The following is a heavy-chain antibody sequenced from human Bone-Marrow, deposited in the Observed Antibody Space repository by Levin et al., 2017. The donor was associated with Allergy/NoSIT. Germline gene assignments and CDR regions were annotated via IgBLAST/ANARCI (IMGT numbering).Heavy chain of an antibody. Sequence: PGESLKISCAVSGLIFSNYAFHWVRQAPGKGLEWVAVISYDGSYQYYGDSVKGRFTISRDSSKNTVYLQMNSLRTEDTAVYYCARVSADYARGYFDYWGQGTLVTVSS. CDR1: GLIFSNYA. V-gene: IGHV3-30*04. CDR2: ISYDGSYQ. D-gene: IGHD4-17*01. J-gene: IGHJ4*02. CDR3: ARVSADYARGYFDY.